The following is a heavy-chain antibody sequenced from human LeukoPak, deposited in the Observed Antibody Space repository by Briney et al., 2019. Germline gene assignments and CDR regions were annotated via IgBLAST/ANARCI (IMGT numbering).Heavy chain of an antibody. J-gene: IGHJ4*02. CDR2: IHYSGST. CDR3: ARFGIRGAY. CDR1: GGSISNYY. V-gene: IGHV4-59*01. Sequence: SETLSLTCTVSGGSISNYYWSWIRQPPGKGLEWIGYIHYSGSTNNNPSLKSRVTISVDTSKNQFSLKLSSVTAADTAVYYCARFGIRGAYWGQGTLVTVSS. D-gene: IGHD3-16*01.